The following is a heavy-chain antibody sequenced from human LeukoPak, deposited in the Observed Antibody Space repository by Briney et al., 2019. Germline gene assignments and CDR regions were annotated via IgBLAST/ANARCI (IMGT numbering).Heavy chain of an antibody. CDR2: ISYDGSNK. V-gene: IGHV3-30-3*01. J-gene: IGHJ4*02. CDR1: GFTFSSYA. CDR3: ARDSSQMDPFDY. D-gene: IGHD5-24*01. Sequence: GGSLRLSCAASGFTFSSYAMHWVRQAPGKGLEWVAVISYDGSNKYYADSVKGRFTISRDNTKNTLYPQMNSLRAEDTAVYYCARDSSQMDPFDYWGQGTLVTVSS.